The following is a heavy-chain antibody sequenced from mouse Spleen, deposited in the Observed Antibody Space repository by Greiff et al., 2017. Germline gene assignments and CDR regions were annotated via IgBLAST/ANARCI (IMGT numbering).Heavy chain of an antibody. D-gene: IGHD4-1*01. Sequence: VQLQQSGAELVRPGASVTLSCKASGYTFTDYEMHWVKQTPVHGLEWIGAIDPETGGTAYNQKFKGKAILTADKSSSTAYMELRSLTSEDSAVYYCTKLGRTPFAYWGQGTLVTVSA. CDR1: GYTFTDYE. J-gene: IGHJ3*01. V-gene: IGHV1-15*01. CDR3: TKLGRTPFAY. CDR2: IDPETGGT.